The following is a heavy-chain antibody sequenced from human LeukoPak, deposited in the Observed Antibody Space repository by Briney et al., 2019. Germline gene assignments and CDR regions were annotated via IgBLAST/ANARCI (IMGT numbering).Heavy chain of an antibody. J-gene: IGHJ4*02. CDR1: GGTFSSYA. Sequence: SVKVSCKASGGTFSSYAISWVRQAPGQGLEWMGGIIPIFGTANYAQKFQGRVTITADESTSTAYMELSSLRSDDTAVYYCARGTEQLAPNDYWGQGTLVTVSS. V-gene: IGHV1-69*13. D-gene: IGHD6-6*01. CDR2: IIPIFGTA. CDR3: ARGTEQLAPNDY.